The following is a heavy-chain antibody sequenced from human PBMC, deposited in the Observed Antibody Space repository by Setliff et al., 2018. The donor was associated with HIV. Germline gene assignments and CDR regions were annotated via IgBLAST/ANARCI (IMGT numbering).Heavy chain of an antibody. V-gene: IGHV1-69*13. J-gene: IGHJ3*02. Sequence: RASVKVSCKNSGGTLSNYVITWVRQAPGQGLEWMGMIIPMYNIPAYAQKFQGRVTFTADESTSTAYMELSSRSSEDTAVYYCARDQTGVAAAAFGGGSAWSDEGFDIWGQGTMVTVSS. D-gene: IGHD6-13*01. CDR1: GGTLSNYV. CDR3: ARDQTGVAAAAFGGGSAWSDEGFDI. CDR2: IIPMYNIP.